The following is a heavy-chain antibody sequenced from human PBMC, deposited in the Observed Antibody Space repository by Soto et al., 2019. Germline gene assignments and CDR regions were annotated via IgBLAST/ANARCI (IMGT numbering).Heavy chain of an antibody. CDR2: IIPIFGTA. V-gene: IGHV1-69*12. CDR3: SVGNSSGYYSDY. J-gene: IGHJ4*02. Sequence: QVQLVQSGAEVKKPGSSVKVSCKASGGTFSSYAISWVRQAPGQGLEWMGGIIPIFGTANYAQKFQGRVTITADEATSTACLELISLRSEVTSVYFCSVGNSSGYYSDYWVQGPPVTVFS. CDR1: GGTFSSYA. D-gene: IGHD3-22*01.